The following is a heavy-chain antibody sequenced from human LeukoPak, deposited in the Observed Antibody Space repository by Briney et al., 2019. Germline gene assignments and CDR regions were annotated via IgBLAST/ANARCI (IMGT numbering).Heavy chain of an antibody. J-gene: IGHJ4*02. CDR1: GDSISSSRYY. Sequence: SETLSLTCTVSGDSISSSRYYWGWIRQPPGKGLEWIGSIYYSGSTYYNPSLKSRVTISVDTSKNQFSLKLSSVTAAGTAIYYCARYTANKSGYSFDYWGQGTLVTVSS. CDR3: ARYTANKSGYSFDY. V-gene: IGHV4-39*07. D-gene: IGHD3-22*01. CDR2: IYYSGST.